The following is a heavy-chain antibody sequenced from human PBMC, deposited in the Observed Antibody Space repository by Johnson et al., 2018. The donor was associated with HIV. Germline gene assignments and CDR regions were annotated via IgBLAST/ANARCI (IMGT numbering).Heavy chain of an antibody. CDR2: ISSNGGST. CDR3: ARDVASVYGSGDHAFDI. J-gene: IGHJ3*02. CDR1: GFTFSSYA. Sequence: VQLVESGGGLVQPGGSLRLSCAASGFTFSSYAMHWVRQAPGKGLQYVSAISSNGGSTYYANSVKGRFTISRDNSRNTLYLQMGRRRVEDMAGYYCARDVASVYGSGDHAFDIWGQGTMVTVSS. V-gene: IGHV3-64*01. D-gene: IGHD3-10*01.